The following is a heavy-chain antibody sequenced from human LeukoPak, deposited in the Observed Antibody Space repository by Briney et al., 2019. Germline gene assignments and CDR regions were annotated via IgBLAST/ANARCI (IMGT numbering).Heavy chain of an antibody. V-gene: IGHV4-34*01. CDR1: GGSFSGYY. J-gene: IGHJ4*02. CDR2: INHSGST. CDR3: ARLSDYFDH. Sequence: SETLSLTCAVYGGSFSGYYWTWIRQPPGKGLEWIGEINHSGSTNYNPSLKSRVTVSVDTSKNQFSLKLRSVTAADTAVYYCARLSDYFDHWGQGTLVTVSS. D-gene: IGHD6-25*01.